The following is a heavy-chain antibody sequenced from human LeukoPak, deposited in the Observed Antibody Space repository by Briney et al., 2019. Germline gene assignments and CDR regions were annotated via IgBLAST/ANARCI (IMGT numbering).Heavy chain of an antibody. CDR2: IHPGDSQT. Sequence: GESLKISCKGSGYSFISHWVGWVRQMPGKGLQWMGIIHPGDSQTKYSPSFQGQVTISADKSISTAYLQWSSLKASDTAMYYCARQGFGTMVPLYWGQGTLVTVSS. V-gene: IGHV5-51*01. J-gene: IGHJ4*02. CDR1: GYSFISHW. CDR3: ARQGFGTMVPLY. D-gene: IGHD3-10*01.